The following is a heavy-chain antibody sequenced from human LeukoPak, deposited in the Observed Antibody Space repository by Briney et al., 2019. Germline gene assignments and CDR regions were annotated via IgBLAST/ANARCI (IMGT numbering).Heavy chain of an antibody. V-gene: IGHV3-9*01. Sequence: QTGGSLRLSGAASGFTFDDYAMHWVRQAPGKGLEWVSGISWNSGSIDYADSVKGRFTISRDNAKNSLYLQMNSLRAEDTALCYCAKGVVGGGMDVWGQGTTVTVSS. D-gene: IGHD2-15*01. CDR2: ISWNSGSI. CDR1: GFTFDDYA. J-gene: IGHJ6*02. CDR3: AKGVVGGGMDV.